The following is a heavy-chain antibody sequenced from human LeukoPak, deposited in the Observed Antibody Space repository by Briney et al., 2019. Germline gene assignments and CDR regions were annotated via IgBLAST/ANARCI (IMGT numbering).Heavy chain of an antibody. J-gene: IGHJ4*02. D-gene: IGHD5-12*01. Sequence: GGYLRLSCSASGFTFSYYAMHWVRQAPGKGLEYVSGITSSGGSTYYTDSVKGRFTISRDNSNNTLYLQMSSLRAEDTAVYYCVKGDYSGYTFPAFDYWGQGTLVSVSS. CDR2: ITSSGGST. V-gene: IGHV3-64D*06. CDR1: GFTFSYYA. CDR3: VKGDYSGYTFPAFDY.